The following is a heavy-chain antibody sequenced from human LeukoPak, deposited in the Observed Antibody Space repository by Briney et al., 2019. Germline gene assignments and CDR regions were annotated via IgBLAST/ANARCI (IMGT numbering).Heavy chain of an antibody. D-gene: IGHD2-8*02. Sequence: GGSLRLSCAASGFTFSSYAMHWVRQAPGKGLEWVAVISYDGSNKYYADSVKGRFTISRDNSKNTLYLQMNSLRAEDTAVYYCARVEYWGSKIYDYGMDVWGQWTTVTVSS. V-gene: IGHV3-30-3*01. CDR3: ARVEYWGSKIYDYGMDV. CDR2: ISYDGSNK. J-gene: IGHJ6*01. CDR1: GFTFSSYA.